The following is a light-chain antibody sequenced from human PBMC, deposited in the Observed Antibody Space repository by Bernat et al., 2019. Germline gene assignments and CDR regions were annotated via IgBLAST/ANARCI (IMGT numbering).Light chain of an antibody. J-gene: IGLJ3*02. CDR2: SNN. CDR1: SSNIGSNA. CDR3: AAWDGSLNGRV. Sequence: QSVLTQAPSVSGTPGQRVTISCSGSSSNIGSNAVNWYQQLPGTGPKLLIYSNNQRPSGVPDRFSGSKSGTYASLAISGLQSEDEADYYCAAWDGSLNGRVFGGGTKLTVL. V-gene: IGLV1-44*01.